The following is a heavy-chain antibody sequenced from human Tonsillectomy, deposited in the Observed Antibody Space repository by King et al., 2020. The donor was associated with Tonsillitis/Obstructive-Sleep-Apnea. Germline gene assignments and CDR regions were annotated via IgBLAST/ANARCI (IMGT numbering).Heavy chain of an antibody. CDR3: TTDLVVPGAINAFDI. CDR1: GFIFTNAW. D-gene: IGHD2-2*01. Sequence: VQLVESGGGLVKPGGSLRLSCAASGFIFTNAWMNWVRQAPGKGLEWVGRIKSKTDGGTTHYAAPVKGRFTISRDDSKNRMYLQMNRLKTEDTAVYYCTTDLVVPGAINAFDIWGQGTMVAVSS. CDR2: IKSKTDGGTT. V-gene: IGHV3-15*07. J-gene: IGHJ3*02.